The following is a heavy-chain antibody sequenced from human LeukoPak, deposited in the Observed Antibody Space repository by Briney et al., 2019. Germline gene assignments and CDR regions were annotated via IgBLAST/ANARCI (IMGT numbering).Heavy chain of an antibody. Sequence: GGSLRLSCAGSGFTFSMYEMNWVRQAPGKGLEWVSYISSGGSTISYADSVKGRFTISRDNSKNTLYLQMDSLRAEDTAVYCCAKGGEYVIFGVVIPYFDYWGQGTLVTVSS. D-gene: IGHD3-3*01. V-gene: IGHV3-48*03. CDR1: GFTFSMYE. CDR3: AKGGEYVIFGVVIPYFDY. CDR2: ISSGGSTI. J-gene: IGHJ4*02.